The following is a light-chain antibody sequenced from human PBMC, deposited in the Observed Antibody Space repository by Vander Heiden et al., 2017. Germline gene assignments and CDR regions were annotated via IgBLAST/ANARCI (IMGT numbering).Light chain of an antibody. CDR1: QSVSSSY. CDR2: GAP. Sequence: IVVTQSPGPLSLSPGERATLSCRASQSVSSSYLAWYQQKPGQAPRLPIYGAPSRATGIPDRFSGSGSGPDFTLTISRLEPEDSPVYYCQQYGSSPQTFGQGTKVEIK. CDR3: QQYGSSPQT. V-gene: IGKV3-20*01. J-gene: IGKJ1*01.